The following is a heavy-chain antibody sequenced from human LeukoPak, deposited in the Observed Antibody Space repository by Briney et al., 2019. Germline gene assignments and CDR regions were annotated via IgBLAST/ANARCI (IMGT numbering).Heavy chain of an antibody. V-gene: IGHV3-23*01. CDR3: ATDLYGRGWSGGDYFDQ. J-gene: IGHJ4*02. CDR2: VGAGGGAP. Sequence: PGGSLRLSCAASGFTFDKYAMSWVRQAPGKGLEWVSSVGAGGGAPYYSDSVKGRFSISRDNSKSTLYLQMTGLTDEDTAIYYLATDLYGRGWSGGDYFDQWGRGTLVTVSS. D-gene: IGHD2-15*01. CDR1: GFTFDKYA.